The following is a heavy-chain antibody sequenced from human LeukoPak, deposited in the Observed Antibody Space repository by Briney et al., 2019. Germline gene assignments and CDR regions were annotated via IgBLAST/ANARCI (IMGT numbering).Heavy chain of an antibody. CDR3: ARISAGRYGMHV. Sequence: SQTLSLTCTVSGGSVTSGGYYWSWIRQHPGKGLEWIGYVYYTGSTYYNPSLKSRVTISPDTSKNQFSLKVSSVTAADTAVYYCARISAGRYGMHVWGQGTTVTVSS. V-gene: IGHV4-31*03. J-gene: IGHJ6*02. D-gene: IGHD6-6*01. CDR2: VYYTGST. CDR1: GGSVTSGGYY.